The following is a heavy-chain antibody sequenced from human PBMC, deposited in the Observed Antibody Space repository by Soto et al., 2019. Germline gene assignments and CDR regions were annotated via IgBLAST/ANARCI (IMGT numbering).Heavy chain of an antibody. J-gene: IGHJ3*02. CDR3: AKGKEGVRGVMAGTFDI. Sequence: VQVVESGGGVVQPGRSLRLSCAASGFTFSSYAMSWVRQAPGKGLEWVSAISGSGGSTYYADSVKGRFTISRDNSKNTLYLQMNSLRAENTAVYYCAKGKEGVRGVMAGTFDIWVQVTMVTVSS. CDR2: ISGSGGST. CDR1: GFTFSSYA. V-gene: IGHV3-23*04. D-gene: IGHD3-10*01.